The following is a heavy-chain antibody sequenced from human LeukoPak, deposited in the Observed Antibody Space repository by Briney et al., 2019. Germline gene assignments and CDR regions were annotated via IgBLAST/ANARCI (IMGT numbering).Heavy chain of an antibody. J-gene: IGHJ4*02. CDR3: ARDRMGATPDY. V-gene: IGHV4-4*07. D-gene: IGHD1-26*01. Sequence: NPSETLSLTCSVSGVSINSHYLSWLRQPAGKGLEWIGRIYARGSADYNPSLKSRVTMSVDTSKNQFSLKLTSVTAADTAVYYCARDRMGATPDYWGQGALVTVSS. CDR2: IYARGSA. CDR1: GVSINSHY.